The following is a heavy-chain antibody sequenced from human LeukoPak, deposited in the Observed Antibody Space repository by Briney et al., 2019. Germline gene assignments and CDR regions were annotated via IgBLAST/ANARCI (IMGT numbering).Heavy chain of an antibody. CDR1: GGSFSGYY. V-gene: IGHV4-34*01. D-gene: IGHD3-3*02. CDR2: INHSGST. J-gene: IGHJ5*02. Sequence: SETLSHTCAVYGGSFSGYYWSWIRQPPGKGLEWIGEINHSGSTNYNPSLKSRVTISVDTSKNQFSLKLSSVTAADTAVYYCARDRPHFWSGFLSYNWFDPWGQGTLVTVSS. CDR3: ARDRPHFWSGFLSYNWFDP.